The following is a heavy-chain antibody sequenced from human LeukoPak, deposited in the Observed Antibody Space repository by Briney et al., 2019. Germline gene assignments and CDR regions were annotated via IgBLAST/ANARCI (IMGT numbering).Heavy chain of an antibody. J-gene: IGHJ3*02. CDR2: TIPIFGTA. CDR3: ARGTYYYDSSGYFFWGDAFDI. V-gene: IGHV1-69*13. Sequence: ASVKVSCKASGGTFSSYAISWVRQAPGQGLEWMGGTIPIFGTANYAQKFQGRVTITADESTSTACMELSSLRSEGTAVYYCARGTYYYDSSGYFFWGDAFDIWGQGTMVTVSS. D-gene: IGHD3-22*01. CDR1: GGTFSSYA.